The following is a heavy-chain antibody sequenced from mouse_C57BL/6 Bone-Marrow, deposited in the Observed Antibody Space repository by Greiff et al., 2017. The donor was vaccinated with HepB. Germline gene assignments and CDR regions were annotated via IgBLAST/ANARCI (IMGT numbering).Heavy chain of an antibody. J-gene: IGHJ3*01. CDR3: ARQRLRLSAY. V-gene: IGHV5-6*01. D-gene: IGHD3-2*02. Sequence: EVKVVESGGDLVKPGGSLKLSCAASGFTFSSYGMSWVRQTPDKRLEWVATISSGGSYTYYPDSVKGRFTISRDNAKNTLYLQMSSLKSEDTAMYYCARQRLRLSAYWGQGTLVTVSA. CDR2: ISSGGSYT. CDR1: GFTFSSYG.